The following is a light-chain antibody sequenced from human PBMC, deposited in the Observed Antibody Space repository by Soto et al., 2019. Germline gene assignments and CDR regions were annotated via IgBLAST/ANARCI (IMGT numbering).Light chain of an antibody. CDR3: LQDHSYPRT. CDR2: AAF. Sequence: AIQMTQSPPSLSASVGDRVSITCRTSQDIGNDLGWYQQKPGQPPKLLIYAAFRLQSGVPSRFSGRGSGTDFTLTITSLQPADVATYYCLQDHSYPRTFGQGTKVEVK. J-gene: IGKJ1*01. V-gene: IGKV1-6*01. CDR1: QDIGND.